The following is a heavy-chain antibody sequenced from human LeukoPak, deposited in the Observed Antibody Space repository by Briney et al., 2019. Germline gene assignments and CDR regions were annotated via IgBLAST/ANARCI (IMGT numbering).Heavy chain of an antibody. V-gene: IGHV4-61*01. CDR3: ATIMITFGGVRD. CDR1: GVSVNSGSYY. D-gene: IGHD3-16*01. Sequence: SETLSLTCTVSGVSVNSGSYYWSWIQQPPGKGLEWIGYIYYSGSTNYNPSLKSRVTISVDTSKNQFSLKLSSVTAADTAVYYCATIMITFGGVRDWGQGTLVTVSS. J-gene: IGHJ4*02. CDR2: IYYSGST.